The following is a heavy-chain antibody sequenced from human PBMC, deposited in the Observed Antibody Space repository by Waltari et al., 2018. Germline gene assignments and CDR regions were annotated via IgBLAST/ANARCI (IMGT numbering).Heavy chain of an antibody. J-gene: IGHJ4*02. CDR2: MHPRGST. Sequence: QVQLQQWGAGLLKPSETLSLTCAVYGGSFSGYYGSWIRQPPGKGLEWIGEMHPRGSTYYNPSLQSRVTILVDTSKNQLSLKLSSVTAADTAVYYCARGPDHAKTGYWGQGTLVTVSS. CDR3: ARGPDHAKTGY. V-gene: IGHV4-34*01. CDR1: GGSFSGYY.